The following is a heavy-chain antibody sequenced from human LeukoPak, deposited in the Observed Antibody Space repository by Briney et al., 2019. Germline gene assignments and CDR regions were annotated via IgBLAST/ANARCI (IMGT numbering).Heavy chain of an antibody. CDR1: GFTFSSYW. CDR3: AKDAGGWYGTYYFDY. V-gene: IGHV3-74*01. J-gene: IGHJ4*02. D-gene: IGHD6-19*01. Sequence: GGSLRLSCAASGFTFSSYWMHWVRQAPGKGLVWVSRINSDGSATSHADSVKSRFTISRDNAKNTLYLQMNSLRAEDTAVYYCAKDAGGWYGTYYFDYWGQGTLVTVSS. CDR2: INSDGSAT.